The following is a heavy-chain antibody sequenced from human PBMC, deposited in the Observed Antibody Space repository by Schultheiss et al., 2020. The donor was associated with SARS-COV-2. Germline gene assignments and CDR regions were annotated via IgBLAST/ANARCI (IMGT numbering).Heavy chain of an antibody. CDR3: ARIYDSSGYYSSYAFDI. V-gene: IGHV3-30-3*01. CDR2: ISYDGSNK. D-gene: IGHD3-22*01. Sequence: GGSLRLSCAASGFTFSSYAMHWVRQAPGKGLEWVAVISYDGSNKYYADSVKGRFTISRDNSKNTLYLQMNSLRAEDTAVYYCARIYDSSGYYSSYAFDIWGQGTMVTVSS. CDR1: GFTFSSYA. J-gene: IGHJ3*02.